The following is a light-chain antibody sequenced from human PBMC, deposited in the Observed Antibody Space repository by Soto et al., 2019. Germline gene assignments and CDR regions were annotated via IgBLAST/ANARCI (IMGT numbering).Light chain of an antibody. CDR3: QQYNSYTWT. Sequence: DIHMTQSPSTLSASVGDRVTITCRASQSVSDWLAWYQQKPGKAPKLLIYDASNLESAVPSRFSGSGSGTEFTLTISSLQPDDFATYYCQQYNSYTWTFGQGTKVDIK. CDR1: QSVSDW. J-gene: IGKJ1*01. V-gene: IGKV1-5*01. CDR2: DAS.